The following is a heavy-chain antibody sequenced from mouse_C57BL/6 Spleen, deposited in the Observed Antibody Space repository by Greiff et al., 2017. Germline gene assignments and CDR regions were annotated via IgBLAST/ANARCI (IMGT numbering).Heavy chain of an antibody. V-gene: IGHV1-80*01. CDR1: GYAFSSYW. J-gene: IGHJ4*01. CDR2: IYPGDGDT. D-gene: IGHD1-1*01. Sequence: QVQLKQSGAELVKPGASVKISCKASGYAFSSYWMNWVKQRPGKGLEWIGQIYPGDGDTNYNGKFKGKATLTADKSSSTAYMQLSSLTSEDSAVYFCASPYYYGSSHYAMDYWGQGTSVTGSS. CDR3: ASPYYYGSSHYAMDY.